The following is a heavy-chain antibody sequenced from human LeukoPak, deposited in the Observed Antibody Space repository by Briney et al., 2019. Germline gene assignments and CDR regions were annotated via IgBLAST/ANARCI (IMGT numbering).Heavy chain of an antibody. CDR3: ARHDPVGYYQHGMDV. Sequence: PSETLSLTCTVSGGSISGYFWSCIRQPPGQGLEFIGYIYYTGATLYNPSLKSRVTMSADTSKNQFSLKLSSVTAADTAVYYCARHDPVGYYQHGMDVWGQGTTVTVSS. CDR1: GGSISGYF. D-gene: IGHD2-15*01. J-gene: IGHJ6*02. CDR2: IYYTGAT. V-gene: IGHV4-59*08.